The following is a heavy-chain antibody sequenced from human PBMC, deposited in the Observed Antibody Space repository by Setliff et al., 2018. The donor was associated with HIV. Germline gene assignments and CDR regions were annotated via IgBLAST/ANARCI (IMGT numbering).Heavy chain of an antibody. CDR1: GFNFSTHT. Sequence: GGSLRLSCAASGFNFSTHTMNRIRQAPGKGLEWVSSISSTGTYIYYVDSVRGRFTISRDNAKNSLFLQMNSLRAEDTAVYYCARFGVAYGIDVWGQGTTVTVSS. CDR3: ARFGVAYGIDV. V-gene: IGHV3-21*04. D-gene: IGHD3-10*01. J-gene: IGHJ6*02. CDR2: ISSTGTYI.